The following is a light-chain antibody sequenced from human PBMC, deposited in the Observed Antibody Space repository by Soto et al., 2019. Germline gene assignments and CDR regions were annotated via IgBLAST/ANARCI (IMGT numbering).Light chain of an antibody. CDR1: QRISSSY. Sequence: EIVLTQSPGTLSLSPGERATLSCRASQRISSSYLAWYQQKPGQAPRLLIYTASSRATGIPDRFSGSGSGTDFTLTISRLEPEDFALYYCQQYGSTPPLTFGRGTKVEIK. CDR3: QQYGSTPPLT. CDR2: TAS. J-gene: IGKJ4*01. V-gene: IGKV3-20*01.